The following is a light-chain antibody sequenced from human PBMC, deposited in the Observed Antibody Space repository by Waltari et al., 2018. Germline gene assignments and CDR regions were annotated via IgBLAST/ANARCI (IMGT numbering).Light chain of an antibody. CDR3: QSADSSGTYVV. CDR1: ALAKQH. V-gene: IGLV3-25*03. Sequence: SYELTQPPSVSVSPGQTASITCSGDALAKQHSDWYQQKPGQAPVLVIYKDTERPSGIPERFSGSTSGTTVTLTISGAQAEDEADYYCQSADSSGTYVVLGGGTKLTVL. J-gene: IGLJ2*01. CDR2: KDT.